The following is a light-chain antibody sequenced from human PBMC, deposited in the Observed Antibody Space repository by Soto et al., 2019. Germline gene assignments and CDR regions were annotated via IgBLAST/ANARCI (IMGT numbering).Light chain of an antibody. CDR3: QQYVSTPWT. CDR2: GAS. Sequence: EIVLTQSPGTLSLSPGERVTLSCRASQSVGYNYLAWYQQKPDQAPKVLIYGASSRATGIPDRFSGSGSGTDFTLTISRLETEEFAVYDCQQYVSTPWTVGQGTKGDIK. J-gene: IGKJ1*01. CDR1: QSVGYNY. V-gene: IGKV3-20*01.